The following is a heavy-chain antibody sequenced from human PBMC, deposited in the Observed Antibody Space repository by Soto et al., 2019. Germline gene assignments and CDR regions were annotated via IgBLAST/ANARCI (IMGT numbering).Heavy chain of an antibody. J-gene: IGHJ4*02. D-gene: IGHD3-10*01. CDR3: ARVVWLGEVASAVFDY. CDR1: GYTFTDYA. CDR2: INAGNGNT. V-gene: IGHV1-3*01. Sequence: QVQLVQSGSEVKKPGASVKVSCRASGYTFTDYAMHWVRQAPGQRLEWVGWINAGNGNTKYSQKFQDRVTINSDTSATTAYMQLSSLRSEVTSVYYCARVVWLGEVASAVFDYGGQGTLVTVSS.